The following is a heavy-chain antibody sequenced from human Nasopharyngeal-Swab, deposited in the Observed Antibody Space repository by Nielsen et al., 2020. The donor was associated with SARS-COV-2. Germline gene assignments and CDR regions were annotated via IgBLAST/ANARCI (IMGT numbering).Heavy chain of an antibody. V-gene: IGHV3-23*01. CDR2: IARSGTTT. CDR3: AKAGTAAGFDY. Sequence: GGSLRLSCAASGFTFSNSDMSWVRQAPGKGLEWVSGIARSGTTTYYADSVKGRFTISRDNSKNTLYLQMNSLRAEDTAVYYCAKAGTAAGFDYWGQGTLVTVSS. D-gene: IGHD6-13*01. J-gene: IGHJ4*02. CDR1: GFTFSNSD.